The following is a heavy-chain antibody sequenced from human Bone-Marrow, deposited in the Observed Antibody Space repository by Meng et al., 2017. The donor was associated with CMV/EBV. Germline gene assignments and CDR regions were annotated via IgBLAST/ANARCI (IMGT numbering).Heavy chain of an antibody. CDR3: AKVGTVVTPDGDY. V-gene: IGHV3-30-3*01. Sequence: GESLKISCAASGFTFSSYAMHWVRQAPGKGLEWVAVISYDGSNKYYADSVKGRFTISRDNSKNTLYLQMNSLRAEDTAVYYCAKVGTVVTPDGDYWGQGTLVTVSS. CDR2: ISYDGSNK. CDR1: GFTFSSYA. D-gene: IGHD4-23*01. J-gene: IGHJ4*02.